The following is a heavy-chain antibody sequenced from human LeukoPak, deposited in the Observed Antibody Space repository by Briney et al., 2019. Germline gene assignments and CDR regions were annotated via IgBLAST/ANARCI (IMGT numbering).Heavy chain of an antibody. CDR3: ASAHVAAHGRDY. J-gene: IGHJ4*02. V-gene: IGHV1-69*04. CDR1: GGTFSSYA. CDR2: IIPILGIA. Sequence: SVKVSCKASGGTFSSYAISWVRQAPGQGLEWMGRIIPILGIANYAQKFQGRVTITADKSTSTAYMELSSLRSEDTAVYYCASAHVAAHGRDYWGQGTLVTVSS. D-gene: IGHD6-6*01.